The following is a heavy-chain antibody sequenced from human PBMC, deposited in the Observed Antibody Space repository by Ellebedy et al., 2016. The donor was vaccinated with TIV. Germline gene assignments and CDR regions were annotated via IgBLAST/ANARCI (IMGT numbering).Heavy chain of an antibody. J-gene: IGHJ3*01. CDR2: ISYDGSDK. CDR3: ARSDTAFVKWRNAFDV. Sequence: GESLKISCAASGFTFRAFGMHWVRQAPGKGLEWVATISYDGSDKYYADSVKGRFTLSRDNSKATQYLQMNSLKPEDTAIYYCARSDTAFVKWRNAFDVWGRGTVVTVSS. V-gene: IGHV3-30*03. D-gene: IGHD5-18*01. CDR1: GFTFRAFG.